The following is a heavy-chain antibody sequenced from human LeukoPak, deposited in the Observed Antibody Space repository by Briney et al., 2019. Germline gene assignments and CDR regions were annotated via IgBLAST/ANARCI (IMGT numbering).Heavy chain of an antibody. J-gene: IGHJ5*02. D-gene: IGHD3-10*01. CDR3: VRDLGPGRAFWFDP. CDR1: GDSVSSISGG. V-gene: IGHV6-1*01. Sequence: SQTLSLTCVISGDSVSSISGGWNWIRQPPSRGLEWLGRTYYRSRWYTDYAIFVESRISIKSDTSKNQFSLQLNSVTPEDTAVYYCVRDLGPGRAFWFDPWGHGTLVTVSS. CDR2: TYYRSRWYT.